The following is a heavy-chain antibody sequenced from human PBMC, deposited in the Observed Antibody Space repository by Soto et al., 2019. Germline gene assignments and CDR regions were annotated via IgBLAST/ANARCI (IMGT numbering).Heavy chain of an antibody. J-gene: IGHJ6*02. V-gene: IGHV5-51*01. Sequence: PVGSLKISCRCSGCTFTNYLIGLVRQMPGKGPEWMGIIYPGDSDTKYNPSFQGQVTISADKSITTTYLQWSSLKASDTAIYYCAASIFYYGMDVWGQGTTVTVSS. CDR3: AASIFYYGMDV. CDR2: IYPGDSDT. CDR1: GCTFTNYL.